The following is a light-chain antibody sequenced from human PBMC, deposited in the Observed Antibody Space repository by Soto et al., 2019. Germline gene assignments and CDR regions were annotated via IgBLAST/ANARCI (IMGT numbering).Light chain of an antibody. Sequence: DIQMTQSPSSLSASVGDRITITCQARQDISNYLNWYQQKPRKAPKLLIYDASNLETGVPSRFSGSGSGTDFTFTISSLQPEDIATYYCQQYDNLPHGGLTFGPGTKVDIK. J-gene: IGKJ3*01. CDR2: DAS. CDR3: QQYDNLPHGGLT. V-gene: IGKV1-33*01. CDR1: QDISNY.